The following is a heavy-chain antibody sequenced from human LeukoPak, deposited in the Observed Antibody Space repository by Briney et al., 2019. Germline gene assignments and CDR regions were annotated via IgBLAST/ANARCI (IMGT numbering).Heavy chain of an antibody. CDR3: ARTNQISETAFYI. CDR1: SGSINNYY. V-gene: IGHV4-59*01. J-gene: IGHJ3*02. D-gene: IGHD1-14*01. Sequence: PSETLSLTCTVSSGSINNYYWSWIRQTPGKGLEWLGYILSSGSTNYNPSVKSRVTISVDTSKSQFSLKLSSVTAADTAVYYCARTNQISETAFYIWGQGTMVIVTS. CDR2: ILSSGST.